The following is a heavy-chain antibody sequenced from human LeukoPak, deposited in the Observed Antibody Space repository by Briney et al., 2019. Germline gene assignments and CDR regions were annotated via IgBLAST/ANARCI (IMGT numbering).Heavy chain of an antibody. Sequence: SETLSLTCAVSGYSISSGYYWGWFRQPPGKGLEWIGCIYHSGNTYYNPSLKSRVSISVDTSKNQFSLKLNSVTAADTAVYFCARQGGSSSPYYYYYMDVWGKGTTATVSS. CDR1: GYSISSGYY. CDR2: IYHSGNT. V-gene: IGHV4-38-2*01. J-gene: IGHJ6*03. D-gene: IGHD2-2*01. CDR3: ARQGGSSSPYYYYYMDV.